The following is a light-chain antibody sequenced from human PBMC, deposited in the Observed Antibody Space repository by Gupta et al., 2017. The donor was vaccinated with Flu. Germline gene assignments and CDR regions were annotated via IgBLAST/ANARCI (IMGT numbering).Light chain of an antibody. Sequence: DIHMTPSPSSLSASVGDRVTITCRASQSISSYLNWYQQKPGKAPKLLIYAASSLQSGVPSRFSGSGSGTDFTLTISSLKPEDFATYYCQQSYSNPYSFGQGTXLEIK. J-gene: IGKJ2*03. V-gene: IGKV1-39*01. CDR1: QSISSY. CDR3: QQSYSNPYS. CDR2: AAS.